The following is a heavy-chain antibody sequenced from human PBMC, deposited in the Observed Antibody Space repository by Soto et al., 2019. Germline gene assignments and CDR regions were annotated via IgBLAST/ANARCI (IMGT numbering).Heavy chain of an antibody. CDR1: GFTFSSYG. Sequence: GGSLRLSCAASGFTFSSYGIHWVRQAPGXGLEXXXVXCXXXSXXXXADSVKGRFTISRDNSKNTLYLQMNSMRAEDTAVYYCARFLYDIMDVWGQGTTVTVSS. CDR2: XCXXXSXX. CDR3: ARFLYDIMDV. V-gene: IGHV3-33*01. J-gene: IGHJ6*02. D-gene: IGHD3-22*01.